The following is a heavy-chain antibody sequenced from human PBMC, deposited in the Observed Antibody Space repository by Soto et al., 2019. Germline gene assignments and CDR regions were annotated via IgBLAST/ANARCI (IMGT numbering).Heavy chain of an antibody. CDR2: INNGGGT. CDR3: ARDNLFRLNWFDP. J-gene: IGHJ5*02. CDR1: QYTFTNFY. Sequence: QVQLVQPGAEVAKPGASVKVSCKASQYTFTNFYLHWVRQAPGQRPEWMGWINNGGGTIYAQKFQGRLSMTRDTSITTAYMELSRLSSDDTAFYYCARDNLFRLNWFDPWGQGTLVTVSS. V-gene: IGHV1-2*02. D-gene: IGHD3-10*02.